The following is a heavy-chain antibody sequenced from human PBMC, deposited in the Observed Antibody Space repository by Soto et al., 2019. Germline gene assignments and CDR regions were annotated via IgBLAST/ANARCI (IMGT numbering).Heavy chain of an antibody. CDR3: ARTGTGDAFDI. V-gene: IGHV4-59*08. Sequence: ETLSLTCTVSGGSISSYYWSWIRQPPGKGLEWIGYIYYSGSTNYNPSLKSRVIISVDTSKNQFSLKLSSVTAADTAVYYCARTGTGDAFDIWGQGTMVTVSS. CDR1: GGSISSYY. J-gene: IGHJ3*02. CDR2: IYYSGST. D-gene: IGHD1-1*01.